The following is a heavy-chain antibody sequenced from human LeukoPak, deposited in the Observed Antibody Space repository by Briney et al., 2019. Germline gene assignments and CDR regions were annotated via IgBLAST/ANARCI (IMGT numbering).Heavy chain of an antibody. CDR2: IYYSGST. Sequence: SQTLSLTCTVSGDSISSGNSYWSWIRQPAGKGLEWIGSIYYSGSTYYNPSLKSRVTISVDTSKNQFSLKLSSVTAADTAVYYCARGLGYSGYVDWFDPWGQGTLVTVSS. CDR1: GDSISSGNSY. J-gene: IGHJ5*02. D-gene: IGHD5-12*01. V-gene: IGHV4-30-2*03. CDR3: ARGLGYSGYVDWFDP.